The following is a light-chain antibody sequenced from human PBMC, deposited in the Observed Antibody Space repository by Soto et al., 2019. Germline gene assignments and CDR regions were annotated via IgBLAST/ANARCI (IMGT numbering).Light chain of an antibody. CDR3: QQYSSYSAWT. CDR2: DAS. CDR1: QSISSW. Sequence: DIQMTQSPSTLSASVGDRVTITCRASQSISSWLAWYQQKPGKAPKLLIYDASSLQSGVPPRFSGSGSGAEFTLTIRSLQPDDIATYYCQQYSSYSAWTFGEGTKVDI. V-gene: IGKV1-5*01. J-gene: IGKJ1*01.